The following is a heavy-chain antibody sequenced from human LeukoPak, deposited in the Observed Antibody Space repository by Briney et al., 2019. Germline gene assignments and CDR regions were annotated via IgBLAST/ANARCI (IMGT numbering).Heavy chain of an antibody. V-gene: IGHV3-48*03. Sequence: PGGSLRLSCIGSGFTFSTSELNWVRQAPGTGLEWLAFINSRNTIYYTDSVRGRFTISRDNAKNSLYLQMNSLTVEDTAVYYCVSGAAMDVWGQGTTVTVSS. CDR2: INSRNTI. J-gene: IGHJ6*02. CDR3: VSGAAMDV. D-gene: IGHD3-10*01. CDR1: GFTFSTSE.